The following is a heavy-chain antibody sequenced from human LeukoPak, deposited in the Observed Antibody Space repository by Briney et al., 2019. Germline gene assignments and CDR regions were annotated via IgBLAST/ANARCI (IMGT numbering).Heavy chain of an antibody. CDR3: ARDQSGSGGWYFDY. CDR2: ISSSGSTI. V-gene: IGHV3-48*04. J-gene: IGHJ4*02. CDR1: GFTFSSYS. D-gene: IGHD6-19*01. Sequence: GGSLRLSCAASGFTFSSYSMNWARQAPGKGLEWVSYISSSGSTIHYADSVKGRFTISRDNAKNSLYLQMNSLRAEDTAVYYCARDQSGSGGWYFDYWGQGTLVTVSS.